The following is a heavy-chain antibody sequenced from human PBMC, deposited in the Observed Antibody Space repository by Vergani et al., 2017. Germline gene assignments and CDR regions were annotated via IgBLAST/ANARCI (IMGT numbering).Heavy chain of an antibody. CDR3: ARRSGGYYSGGKVHPLRTAFDV. J-gene: IGHJ3*01. Sequence: QVQLQESGPGRVKPSQTLSLTCTMSGGSISAGYYFWSWIRHPAGKGLEWLGHISASGNASHSPSLKTRVSMSVDTSKNQFSLTVTSVTAADTAIYFCARRSGGYYSGGKVHPLRTAFDVWRDGRVVTVSS. CDR2: ISASGNA. CDR1: GGSISAGYYF. D-gene: IGHD2-15*01. V-gene: IGHV4-61*02.